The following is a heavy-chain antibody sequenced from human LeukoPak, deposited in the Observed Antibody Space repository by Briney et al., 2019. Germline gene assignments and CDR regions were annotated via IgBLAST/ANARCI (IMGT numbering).Heavy chain of an antibody. CDR2: INPNSGGT. J-gene: IGHJ6*03. Sequence: ASVKVSCKASGYTFTGYYMHRVRQAPGQGLEWMGWINPNSGGTNYAQKFQGRVTMTRDTSISTAYMELSRLRSDDTAVYYCARDYYDILTGYLTQTKAYYMDVWGKGTTVTVSS. CDR1: GYTFTGYY. CDR3: ARDYYDILTGYLTQTKAYYMDV. V-gene: IGHV1-2*02. D-gene: IGHD3-9*01.